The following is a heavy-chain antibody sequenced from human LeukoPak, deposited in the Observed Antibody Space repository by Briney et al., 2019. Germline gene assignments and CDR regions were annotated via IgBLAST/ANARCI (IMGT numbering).Heavy chain of an antibody. CDR1: GYTFTDYY. CDR3: ARGITIYGVMIIYFDS. CDR2: INPDGGDT. J-gene: IGHJ4*02. Sequence: ASVKVFCKASGYTFTDYYSHWVRHAPGHGLEWMGWINPDGGDTNYAQRLQGRVTMTRDTSISTAYMELTNLSSDDTAVYYCARGITIYGVMIIYFDSWGQGTLVTVSS. D-gene: IGHD3-3*01. V-gene: IGHV1-2*02.